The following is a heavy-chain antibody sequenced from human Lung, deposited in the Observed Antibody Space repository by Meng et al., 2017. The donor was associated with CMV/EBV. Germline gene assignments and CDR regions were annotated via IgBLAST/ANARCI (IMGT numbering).Heavy chain of an antibody. CDR1: GGSISSSNW. CDR2: IYHSGST. Sequence: AQLQESAPVLWKPSGTLATTCAVSGGSISSSNWWSWVRQPPGKGLEWIGEIYHSGSTNYNPSLKSRVTISVDKSKNQFSLNLSSVTAADTAVYYCARVGQWLPIDYWGQGTLVTVSS. J-gene: IGHJ4*02. CDR3: ARVGQWLPIDY. D-gene: IGHD6-19*01. V-gene: IGHV4-4*02.